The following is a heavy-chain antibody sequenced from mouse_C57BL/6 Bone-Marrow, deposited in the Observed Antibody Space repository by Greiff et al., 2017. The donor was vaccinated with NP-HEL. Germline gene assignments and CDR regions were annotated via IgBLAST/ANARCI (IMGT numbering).Heavy chain of an antibody. J-gene: IGHJ1*03. V-gene: IGHV1-82*01. CDR3: AREGVVARWYFDV. CDR1: GYAFRSSW. Sequence: VQLQQSGPELVKPGASVTLSCTASGYAFRSSWLPWVQQRPGPGLAWIGRIYPGDGDTNYNGKFKGKATLTADKSSSTAYMQLSSLTSEDSAVYFCAREGVVARWYFDVWGTGTTVTVSS. CDR2: IYPGDGDT. D-gene: IGHD1-1*01.